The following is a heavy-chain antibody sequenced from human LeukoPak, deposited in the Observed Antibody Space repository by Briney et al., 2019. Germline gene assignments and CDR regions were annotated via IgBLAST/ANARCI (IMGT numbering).Heavy chain of an antibody. CDR3: ARHNHPRPIDY. CDR1: GGSISSGGYY. Sequence: SETLSLTCTVSGGSISSGGYYWSWIRQHPGKGLGWIGYIYYSGSTYYNPSLKSRVTISVDTSKNQFSLKLSSVTAADTAVYYCARHNHPRPIDYWGQGTLVTVSS. V-gene: IGHV4-31*03. D-gene: IGHD6-6*01. CDR2: IYYSGST. J-gene: IGHJ4*02.